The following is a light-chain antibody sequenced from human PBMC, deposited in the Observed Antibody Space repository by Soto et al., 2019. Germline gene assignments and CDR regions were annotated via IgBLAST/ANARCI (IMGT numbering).Light chain of an antibody. CDR3: QQYRDSLGT. Sequence: EIVLTQSPGTLSLSPGERATLSCRASQSVISTYLAWYQQKPGQAPRLLIYGASSRATGIPDRFSGSGSGTEFTLTISRLEPDDFAVYYCQQYRDSLGTFGQWTKVEIK. CDR2: GAS. CDR1: QSVISTY. V-gene: IGKV3-20*01. J-gene: IGKJ1*01.